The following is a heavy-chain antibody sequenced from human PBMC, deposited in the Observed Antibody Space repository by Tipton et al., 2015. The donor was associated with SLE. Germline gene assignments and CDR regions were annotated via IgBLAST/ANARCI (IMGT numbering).Heavy chain of an antibody. CDR1: GGSISSYY. D-gene: IGHD6-13*01. Sequence: TLSFTCTVSGGSISSYYWSWIRQPPGKGLEWIGYIYYSGSTNYNPSLKSRVTISVDTSKNQFSLKLSSVTAADTAVYYCAREGSSSSPGLVDPWGQGTLVTVSS. V-gene: IGHV4-59*01. CDR3: AREGSSSSPGLVDP. J-gene: IGHJ5*02. CDR2: IYYSGST.